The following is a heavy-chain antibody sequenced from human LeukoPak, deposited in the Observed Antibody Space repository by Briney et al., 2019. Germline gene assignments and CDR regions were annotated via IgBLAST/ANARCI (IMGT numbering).Heavy chain of an antibody. J-gene: IGHJ4*02. D-gene: IGHD5-18*01. Sequence: SETLSLTCTVSGGSISSYYWSWIRQPPGKVLEWIGYIYYSGSTNYNPSLKSRVTISVDTSKNQFSLKLSSVTAADTAVYYCARLDTAMVTFDYWGQGTLVTVSS. V-gene: IGHV4-59*01. CDR3: ARLDTAMVTFDY. CDR2: IYYSGST. CDR1: GGSISSYY.